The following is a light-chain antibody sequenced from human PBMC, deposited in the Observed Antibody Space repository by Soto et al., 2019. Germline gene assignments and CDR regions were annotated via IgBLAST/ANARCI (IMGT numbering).Light chain of an antibody. CDR3: QKRNNWPTT. V-gene: IGKV3-11*01. Sequence: EIVFTQSAARLSLSTGERVTLSCRASQSVRNYLAWYQQKPGQAPRFLIYDASNRATGIPARFSGSGSGTDFTLTISSLEPEDFSVYYCQKRNNWPTTFGQGTRLEIK. CDR1: QSVRNY. J-gene: IGKJ5*01. CDR2: DAS.